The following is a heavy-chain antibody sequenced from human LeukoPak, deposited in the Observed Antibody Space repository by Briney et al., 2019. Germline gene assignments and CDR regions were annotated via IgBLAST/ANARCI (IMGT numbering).Heavy chain of an antibody. D-gene: IGHD4-17*01. Sequence: GGSLRLSCAASGFSFGDYYMSWIRQAPGKGLELVSYISGAGGIIYNIDSVKGRFTISRDNAKKSLYLQMNSLRVEDAAIYYCVRAALAVDDYGDSGAFDYFDYWGQGTLVTVSS. CDR3: VRAALAVDDYGDSGAFDYFDY. V-gene: IGHV3-11*01. CDR1: GFSFGDYY. CDR2: ISGAGGII. J-gene: IGHJ4*02.